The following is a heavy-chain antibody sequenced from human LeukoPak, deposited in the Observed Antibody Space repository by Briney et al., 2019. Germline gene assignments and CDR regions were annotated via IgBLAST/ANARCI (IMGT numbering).Heavy chain of an antibody. CDR3: ARDVGPADY. CDR2: IKQDGSGK. V-gene: IGHV3-7*01. Sequence: GGSLRLSCAASGVIFSSYWMSWVRQTPGKGLEWVANIKQDGSGKYYVDSVKGRFTISRDNAKNSLYLQMNSLRAEDTAVYYCARDVGPADYWGQGTLVTVSS. CDR1: GVIFSSYW. J-gene: IGHJ4*02.